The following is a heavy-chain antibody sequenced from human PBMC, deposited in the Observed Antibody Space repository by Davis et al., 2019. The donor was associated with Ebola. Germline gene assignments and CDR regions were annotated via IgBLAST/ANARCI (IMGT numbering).Heavy chain of an antibody. J-gene: IGHJ5*02. D-gene: IGHD1-7*01. CDR3: AREGTAGFNWLDP. CDR2: INHSGST. V-gene: IGHV4-34*01. CDR1: GGSFSGYY. Sequence: SETLSLICAVYGGSFSGYYWSWIRQPPGKGLEWIGEINHSGSTNYNPSLKSRVTLSLDLSKNQFFLKLTSVSAADTAVYYCAREGTAGFNWLDPWGRGTLVTVSS.